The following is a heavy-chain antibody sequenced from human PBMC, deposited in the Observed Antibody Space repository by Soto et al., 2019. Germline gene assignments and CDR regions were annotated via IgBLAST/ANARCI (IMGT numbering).Heavy chain of an antibody. V-gene: IGHV3-23*01. J-gene: IGHJ4*02. D-gene: IGHD6-13*01. CDR3: AKARGSSWYYFDF. Sequence: PGGSLRLSCAASGFTFSSYAMSWVRQAPGKGLEWVSAISGSGGSTYYADSVKGRFTISRDNSKNTLYLQMNSLRAEDTAIYYCAKARGSSWYYFDFCGEGTLVTVSS. CDR1: GFTFSSYA. CDR2: ISGSGGST.